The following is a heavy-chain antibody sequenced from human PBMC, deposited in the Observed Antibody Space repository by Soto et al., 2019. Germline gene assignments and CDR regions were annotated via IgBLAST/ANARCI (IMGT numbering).Heavy chain of an antibody. CDR1: GASINAFS. J-gene: IGHJ5*02. CDR2: MYYSETT. V-gene: IGHV4-59*01. CDR3: ARANSSTWYKLEYRWFDP. Sequence: SETLSLTCAFSGASINAFSWSWIRQTPGKGLEWVGFMYYSETTKYNPSLKGRVNMSLDTSKNQVSLHLKSVTAADTAVYYCARANSSTWYKLEYRWFDPWGQGTQVTVSS. D-gene: IGHD6-13*01.